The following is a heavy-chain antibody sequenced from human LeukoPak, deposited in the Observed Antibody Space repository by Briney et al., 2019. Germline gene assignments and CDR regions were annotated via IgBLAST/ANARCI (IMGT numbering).Heavy chain of an antibody. CDR3: AKDLASVDYYDSSGYYF. D-gene: IGHD3-22*01. V-gene: IGHV3-23*01. CDR2: ISGSGGST. CDR1: GFTFSSYA. J-gene: IGHJ4*02. Sequence: GGSLRLSCAASGFTFSSYAMSWVRQAPGKGLEWVSAISGSGGSTYYADSVKGRFTISRDNSKNTLNLQMNSLRAEDTAVYYCAKDLASVDYYDSSGYYFGGQGTLVTVSS.